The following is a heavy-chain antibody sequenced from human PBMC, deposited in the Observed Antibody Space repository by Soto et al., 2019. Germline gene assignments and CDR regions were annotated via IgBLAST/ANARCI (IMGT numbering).Heavy chain of an antibody. J-gene: IGHJ6*02. Sequence: QVQLVQSGAEVKKPGSSVKVSCKASGGTFSSYAISWVRQAPGQGLEWMGGIIPIFGTANYAQKFQGRVTNTADESTSTAYMELSSLRSEDTAVYYCARDCTNGVCYAYYGMDVWGQGTTVTVSS. CDR2: IIPIFGTA. CDR3: ARDCTNGVCYAYYGMDV. CDR1: GGTFSSYA. D-gene: IGHD2-8*01. V-gene: IGHV1-69*01.